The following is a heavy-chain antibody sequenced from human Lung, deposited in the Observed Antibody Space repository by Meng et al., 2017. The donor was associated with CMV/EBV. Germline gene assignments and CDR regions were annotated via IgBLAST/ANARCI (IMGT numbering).Heavy chain of an antibody. V-gene: IGHV4-4*02. Sequence: QARVPESGPALGTQTETLPLTCAVSGASITNHNWWAWVRQPPGKGLEWIGEIPHRGSSAYNPSLKSRVSMSIDKSKNQFSLKLTSVTAADTAVYHCLRRSGGSVWGQGTLVTVSS. CDR1: GASITNHNW. CDR2: IPHRGSS. J-gene: IGHJ1*01. D-gene: IGHD3-10*01. CDR3: LRRSGGSV.